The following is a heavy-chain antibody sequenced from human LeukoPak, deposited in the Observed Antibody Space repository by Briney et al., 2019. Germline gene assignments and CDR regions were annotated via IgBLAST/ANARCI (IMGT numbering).Heavy chain of an antibody. J-gene: IGHJ4*02. D-gene: IGHD2-2*02. CDR3: ARSRPAAIWGKPAFDY. CDR2: IYPGASDT. V-gene: IGHV5-51*01. CDR1: GYSFTSYW. Sequence: GGALEISWKGSGYSFTSYWIGGGRQVPGKGLEGMGIIYPGASDTRYSPSFQGQVTISADKSISTAYLQWSSLKASDTAMYYCARSRPAAIWGKPAFDYWGQGTLVTVSS.